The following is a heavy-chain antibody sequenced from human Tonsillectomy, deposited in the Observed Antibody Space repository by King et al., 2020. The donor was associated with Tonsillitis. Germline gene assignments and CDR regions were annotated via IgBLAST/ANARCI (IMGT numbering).Heavy chain of an antibody. V-gene: IGHV3-30*18. J-gene: IGHJ6*02. D-gene: IGHD3-3*01. CDR2: ISYDGSNK. CDR1: GFSFSTYG. Sequence: VQLVESGGGVVQPGRSLRLSCAASGFSFSTYGIHWVRQAPGKGLEWVAVISYDGSNKFYADSVKGRFTISRDNSKTTLYLQMNSLRAEDTAVYFCAKGGSSSYVFWSGSPFYFYYCMDVWDPGTTVTVSS. CDR3: AKGGSSSYVFWSGSPFYFYYCMDV.